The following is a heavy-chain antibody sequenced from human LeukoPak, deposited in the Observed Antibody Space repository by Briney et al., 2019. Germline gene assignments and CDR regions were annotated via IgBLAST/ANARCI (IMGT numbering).Heavy chain of an antibody. J-gene: IGHJ6*03. Sequence: PGGSLRLSCAASGFTFSSYWMSWVRQAPGKGLEWVANIKQDGSEKYYVDSVKGRFTISRDNAKNSLYLQMNSLRAVDTAVYYCARVGYYDSSGYYFLHYYYYMDVWGKGTTVTVSS. V-gene: IGHV3-7*01. CDR2: IKQDGSEK. CDR1: GFTFSSYW. D-gene: IGHD3-22*01. CDR3: ARVGYYDSSGYYFLHYYYYMDV.